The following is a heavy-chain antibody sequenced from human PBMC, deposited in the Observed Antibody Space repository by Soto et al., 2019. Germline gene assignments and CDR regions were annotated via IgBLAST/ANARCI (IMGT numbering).Heavy chain of an antibody. D-gene: IGHD2-21*02. J-gene: IGHJ6*02. Sequence: ASVKVSCKASGYTFTSYGISWVRQAPGQGLEWMGWISAYNGNTNYAQKLQGRVTMTTDTSTSTAYMELRSLRSDDTAVYYCAREDRYDYYYSGLDVWGQGTRVTVSS. CDR1: GYTFTSYG. CDR2: ISAYNGNT. V-gene: IGHV1-18*04. CDR3: AREDRYDYYYSGLDV.